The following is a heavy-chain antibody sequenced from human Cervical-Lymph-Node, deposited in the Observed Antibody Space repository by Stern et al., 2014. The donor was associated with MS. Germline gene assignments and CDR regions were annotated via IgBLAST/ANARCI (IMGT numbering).Heavy chain of an antibody. Sequence: VQLEESGGGLVKPGGSLRLSCAASGFTFSDYYMSWIRQAPGKGLEWVSYISNDGDTIYYVDSVKGRFTISRDNAKNSVHLQMNSLRAEDTAVYYCVRGSGYGGRRYWGQGTLVTVSS. D-gene: IGHD4-23*01. CDR1: GFTFSDYY. CDR3: VRGSGYGGRRY. V-gene: IGHV3-11*01. CDR2: ISNDGDTI. J-gene: IGHJ4*02.